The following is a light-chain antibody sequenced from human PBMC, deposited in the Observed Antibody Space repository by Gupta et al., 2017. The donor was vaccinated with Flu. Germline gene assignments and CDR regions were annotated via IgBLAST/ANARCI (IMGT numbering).Light chain of an antibody. Sequence: ISCRSSQSLVYKNGITYLTWFQQRPGQSPRRLIYEVSNRDSGVPDRFSGSGSGTDFTLKISRVEAEDVGVYYCTRGTHPWTFGQGTRLEI. J-gene: IGKJ2*02. CDR1: QSLVYKNGITY. CDR3: TRGTHPWT. CDR2: EVS. V-gene: IGKV2-30*01.